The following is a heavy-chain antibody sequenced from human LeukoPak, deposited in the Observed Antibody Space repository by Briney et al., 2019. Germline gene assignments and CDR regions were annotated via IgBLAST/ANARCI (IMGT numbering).Heavy chain of an antibody. Sequence: GALRLSCAASGFTFSSYAMHWVRQAPGKGLEWVAVISYDGSNKYYADSVKGRFTISRDNSKNTLYLQMNSLRAEDTAVYYCARGLGDSSGYYFGYFDYWGQGTLVTVSS. CDR2: ISYDGSNK. J-gene: IGHJ4*02. D-gene: IGHD3-22*01. V-gene: IGHV3-30*04. CDR1: GFTFSSYA. CDR3: ARGLGDSSGYYFGYFDY.